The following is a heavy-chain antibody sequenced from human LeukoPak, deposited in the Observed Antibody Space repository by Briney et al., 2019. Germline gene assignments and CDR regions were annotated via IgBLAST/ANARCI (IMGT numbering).Heavy chain of an antibody. CDR3: ARGRRYGYTSGYYYYYMDV. Sequence: SETLSLTCAVYGGSFSGYYWSWIRQPPGKGLEWIGEINHSGSTNYNPSLKSRVTISVDTSKNQFSLKLSSVTAADTAVYYCARGRRYGYTSGYYYYYMDVWGNGTTVTVSS. CDR1: GGSFSGYY. V-gene: IGHV4-34*01. J-gene: IGHJ6*03. D-gene: IGHD5-18*01. CDR2: INHSGST.